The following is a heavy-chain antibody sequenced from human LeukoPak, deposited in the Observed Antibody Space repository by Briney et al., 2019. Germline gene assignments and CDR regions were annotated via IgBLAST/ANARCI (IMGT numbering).Heavy chain of an antibody. J-gene: IGHJ4*02. CDR3: AKDPISSTAARRFDY. Sequence: GGSRRLSCAAFGITFTSTYMSGVRRAPGKGLGWVSGMSGSGGSTYYADSVKGRFTISRDNSKNTLYLQMNSLRAEDTAVYYCAKDPISSTAARRFDYWGQGTLVTVSS. CDR2: MSGSGGST. V-gene: IGHV3-23*01. CDR1: GITFTSTY. D-gene: IGHD6-6*01.